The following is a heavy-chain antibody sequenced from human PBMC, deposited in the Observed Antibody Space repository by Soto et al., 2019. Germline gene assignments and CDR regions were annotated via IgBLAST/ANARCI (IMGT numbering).Heavy chain of an antibody. CDR3: ARTCSGGSVYSRGVYGREV. CDR2: IIPIFSTV. V-gene: IGHV1-69*01. J-gene: IGHJ6*02. Sequence: QVHLVQSGAEVQKPGSSVKVSCKASGGTFSKYAISWVRQAPGQGLEWMGGIIPIFSTVNYTKKFQGRVTITADESTSTADMELSSVRSEDTAVYYCARTCSGGSVYSRGVYGREVWGQGTKVTV. D-gene: IGHD2-15*01. CDR1: GGTFSKYA.